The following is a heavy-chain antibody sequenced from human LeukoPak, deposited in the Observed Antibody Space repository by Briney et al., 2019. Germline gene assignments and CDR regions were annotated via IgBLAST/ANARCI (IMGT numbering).Heavy chain of an antibody. Sequence: GASVKVSCKDSGYTFTDYYMHWVRPAPGQGLEWMGWINPNSGGTNYAQKFQGRVTMTRDTSISTAYMELSRLRSDDTAVYYCARDPRRGDKGFDYWGQGTLVTVSS. J-gene: IGHJ4*02. CDR2: INPNSGGT. CDR3: ARDPRRGDKGFDY. CDR1: GYTFTDYY. D-gene: IGHD3-16*01. V-gene: IGHV1-2*02.